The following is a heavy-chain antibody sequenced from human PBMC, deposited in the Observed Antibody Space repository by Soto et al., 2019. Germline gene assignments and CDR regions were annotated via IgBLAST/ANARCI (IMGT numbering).Heavy chain of an antibody. CDR1: GDSVSSNTAS. V-gene: IGHV6-1*01. CDR2: TYFRSKWYN. J-gene: IGHJ5*02. Sequence: SQTLSLPCAISGDSVSSNTASWNWIRQSPSRDLEWLGRTYFRSKWYNDYAVSVKSRIIINPDTSNNQFSLQLNSVTPEDTAVYFCAKGDNLGPKTGYAFDPWGQGIMVTVSS. D-gene: IGHD5-12*01. CDR3: AKGDNLGPKTGYAFDP.